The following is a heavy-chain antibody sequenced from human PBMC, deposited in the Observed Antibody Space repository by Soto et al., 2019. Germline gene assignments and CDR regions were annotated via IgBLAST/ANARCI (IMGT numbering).Heavy chain of an antibody. V-gene: IGHV3-30*18. Sequence: QVQLVESGGGVVQPGRSLRLSCAASGFTFSSYGMHWVRQAPGKGLEWVAVISYDGSNKYYADSVKGRFTIYSDNSKNSLYLQVNSLRAEDTAVYYCAKEKGPSSGWYLPFQHWGQGTLVTVSS. CDR1: GFTFSSYG. CDR3: AKEKGPSSGWYLPFQH. D-gene: IGHD6-19*01. J-gene: IGHJ1*01. CDR2: ISYDGSNK.